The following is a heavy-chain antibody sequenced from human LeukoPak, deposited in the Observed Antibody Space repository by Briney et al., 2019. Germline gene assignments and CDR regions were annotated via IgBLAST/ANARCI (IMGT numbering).Heavy chain of an antibody. V-gene: IGHV3-33*06. Sequence: GGSLRLSCAASGFTFSNYGMHWVRQAPGKGLEWVAAIWYDGSNKYYADSVKGRFTISRDNSKNTLYLQMNSLRAEDTAVYYCAKKVVESTLDWFDPWGQGTLVTVSS. CDR3: AKKVVESTLDWFDP. CDR1: GFTFSNYG. J-gene: IGHJ5*02. CDR2: IWYDGSNK. D-gene: IGHD2-15*01.